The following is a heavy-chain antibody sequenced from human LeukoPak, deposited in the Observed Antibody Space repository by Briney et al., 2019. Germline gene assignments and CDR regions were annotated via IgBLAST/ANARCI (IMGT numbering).Heavy chain of an antibody. V-gene: IGHV1-3*02. J-gene: IGHJ4*02. CDR1: GYTFTSYA. D-gene: IGHD3-9*01. CDR2: SNAGNGNT. CDR3: ARGIYFDWLLPLDY. Sequence: ASVKVSCKASGYTFTSYAIHWVRQAPGQRLEWMGWSNAGNGNTKYSQEFQGRVTITRDTSANTAYMELSRLRSDDTAVYYCARGIYFDWLLPLDYWGQGTLVTVSS.